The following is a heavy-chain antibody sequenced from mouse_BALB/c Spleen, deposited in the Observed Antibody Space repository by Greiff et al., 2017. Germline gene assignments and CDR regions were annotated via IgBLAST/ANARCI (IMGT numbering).Heavy chain of an antibody. CDR1: GFTFSSFG. V-gene: IGHV5-17*02. J-gene: IGHJ1*01. D-gene: IGHD1-1*02. CDR2: ISSGSSTI. CDR3: ARPPYYGNWYFDV. Sequence: EVKLMESGGGLVQPGGSRKLSCAASGFTFSSFGMHWVRQAPEKGLEWVAYISSGSSTIYYADTVKGRFTISRDNPKNTLFLQMTSLRSEDTAMYYCARPPYYGNWYFDVWGAGTTVTVSS.